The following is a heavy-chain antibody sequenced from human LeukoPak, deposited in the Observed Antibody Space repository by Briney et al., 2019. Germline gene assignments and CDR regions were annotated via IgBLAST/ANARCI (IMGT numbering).Heavy chain of an antibody. D-gene: IGHD1-20*01. CDR2: VCCGGST. CDR3: ARLNWSDLDY. CDR1: GGSIRSSSYY. V-gene: IGHV4-39*01. J-gene: IGHJ4*02. Sequence: PSETLTLTCIVSGGSIRSSSYYWGWIRQPPGKGLEWIGSVCCGGSTYYNPSLKSRVTISADTSKNQFSLKLTSVTAAATAVYYCARLNWSDLDYWGQGTLVTVSS.